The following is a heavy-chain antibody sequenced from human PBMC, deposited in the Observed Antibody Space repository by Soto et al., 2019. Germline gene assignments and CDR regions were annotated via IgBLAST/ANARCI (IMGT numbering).Heavy chain of an antibody. D-gene: IGHD5-12*01. Sequence: QVQLQESGPGLVKPSGTLSLTCAVSGGSISSSNWWSWVRQPPGKGLEWIGEIYHSGSTNYNPSLKSRVTISVEKSKNHFSLKLSSVTAADTAVYYCARDKRKRLRLRDYYYYGMDVWGQGTTVTVSS. J-gene: IGHJ6*02. CDR2: IYHSGST. V-gene: IGHV4-4*02. CDR1: GGSISSSNW. CDR3: ARDKRKRLRLRDYYYYGMDV.